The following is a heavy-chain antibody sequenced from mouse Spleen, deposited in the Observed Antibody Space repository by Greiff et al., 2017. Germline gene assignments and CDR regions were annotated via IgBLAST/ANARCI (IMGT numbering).Heavy chain of an antibody. Sequence: VQLQQSGAELARPGASVKLSCKASGYTFTSYGISWVKQRPEQGLEWIGRIDPANGNTKYAPKFQGKATITADTSSNTAYLQLSSLTSEDTAIYYCARDDGYYHYYAMDYWGQGTSVTVSS. CDR1: GYTFTSYG. CDR2: IDPANGNT. CDR3: ARDDGYYHYYAMDY. J-gene: IGHJ4*01. D-gene: IGHD2-3*01. V-gene: IGHV14-3*01.